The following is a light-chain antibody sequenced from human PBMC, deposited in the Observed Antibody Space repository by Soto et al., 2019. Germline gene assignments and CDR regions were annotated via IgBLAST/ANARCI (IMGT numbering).Light chain of an antibody. CDR2: GAS. V-gene: IGKV3-20*01. CDR3: QQYGTSRA. Sequence: EIGLTQSPGTLSLSPGERATLSCRSSQSVSSSYLAWYQQKPGQAPRLLIYGASSRATGIPDRFSGSGSGTDFTLTISRLEPEDFAVYYCQQYGTSRAFGLGTKVEIK. J-gene: IGKJ1*01. CDR1: QSVSSSY.